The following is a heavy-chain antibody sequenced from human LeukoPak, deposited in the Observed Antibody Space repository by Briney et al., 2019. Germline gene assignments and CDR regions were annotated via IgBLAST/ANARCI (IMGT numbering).Heavy chain of an antibody. CDR1: GFTFGRFA. Sequence: GGSLRLSCAVSGFTFGRFAMNWVRQAPGKGLEWVSIISNSGTITSYADSVKGRFTICRDTSKNTVYLQINSLRAEDTALYYCTTESFPYWGQASLVAASS. D-gene: IGHD2/OR15-2a*01. CDR3: TTESFPY. J-gene: IGHJ4*02. V-gene: IGHV3-23*01. CDR2: ISNSGTIT.